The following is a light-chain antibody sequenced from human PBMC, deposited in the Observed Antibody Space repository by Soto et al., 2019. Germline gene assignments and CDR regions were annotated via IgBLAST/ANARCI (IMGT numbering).Light chain of an antibody. J-gene: IGKJ1*01. CDR1: QSVSSSY. Sequence: ESVLTQSPGTLSLSPGERATLSCRASQSVSSSYLAWYQQKPGQAPRLLIYGASSRATGIPDRFSGSGSETDFTLTISRLEPEDFAVYYCQQYGSSPWTFGQGTRVDIK. V-gene: IGKV3-20*01. CDR2: GAS. CDR3: QQYGSSPWT.